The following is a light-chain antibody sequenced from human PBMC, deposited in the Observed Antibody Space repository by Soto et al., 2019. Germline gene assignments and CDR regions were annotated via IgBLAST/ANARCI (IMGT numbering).Light chain of an antibody. V-gene: IGKV3-20*01. CDR1: QSVDSTY. J-gene: IGKJ4*01. Sequence: EIVLTQSPGTLSLSLMEIDTLSFMASQSVDSTYLTWYQQKPGQAPRLLIYGASGRATGIPDRFSGGGSGTDFTLTISRLEPEDFAVYYCHQYGVSLLTFGGGTKVDIK. CDR3: HQYGVSLLT. CDR2: GAS.